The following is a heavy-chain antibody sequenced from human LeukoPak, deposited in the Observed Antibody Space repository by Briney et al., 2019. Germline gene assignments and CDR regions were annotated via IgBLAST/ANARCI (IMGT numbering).Heavy chain of an antibody. J-gene: IGHJ4*02. V-gene: IGHV1-46*01. D-gene: IGHD5-18*01. CDR2: INPSGGST. CDR3: AREMNEYSYGPPFDY. CDR1: GYTFTGYY. Sequence: ASVKVSCKASGYTFTGYYMHWVRQAPGQGLEWMGRINPSGGSTTYAEKFQGRVTLTRDTSTSIVYMELSSLRSEDTAVYYCAREMNEYSYGPPFDYWGQGTLVTVSS.